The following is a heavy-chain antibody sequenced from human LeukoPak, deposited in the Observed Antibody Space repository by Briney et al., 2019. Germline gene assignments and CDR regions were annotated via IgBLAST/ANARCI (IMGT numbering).Heavy chain of an antibody. CDR2: ISGSGGST. CDR3: AMYYYDSSGFLTDDAFDI. V-gene: IGHV3-23*01. CDR1: GLTFSSYA. J-gene: IGHJ3*02. Sequence: PGGSLRLSCAASGLTFSSYAMSWVRQAPGKGLEWVSAISGSGGSTCYADSVKGRFTISRDNSKNTLYLQMNSLRAEDTAVYYCAMYYYDSSGFLTDDAFDIWGQGTMVTVSS. D-gene: IGHD3-22*01.